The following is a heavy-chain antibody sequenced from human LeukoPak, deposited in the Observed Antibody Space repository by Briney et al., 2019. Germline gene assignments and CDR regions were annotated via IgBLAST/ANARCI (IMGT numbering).Heavy chain of an antibody. V-gene: IGHV4-59*13. CDR1: GDSMSSYY. J-gene: IGHJ6*03. D-gene: IGHD1-26*01. CDR3: ARARYREINYAYAGGFYYMDV. Sequence: SETLSLTCTVSGDSMSSYYWSWIRQPPGKGLEWIGYIYYSGSTNSHPSLKSRVTISVDMSKPQFYLELSSVTAADTAVYYCARARYREINYAYAGGFYYMDVWGKGTTVTVSS. CDR2: IYYSGST.